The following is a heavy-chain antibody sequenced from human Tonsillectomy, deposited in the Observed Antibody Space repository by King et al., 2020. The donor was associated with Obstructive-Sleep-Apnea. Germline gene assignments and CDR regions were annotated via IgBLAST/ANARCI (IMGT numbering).Heavy chain of an antibody. Sequence: QLQESGPGLVKPSGTLSLTCAVSGGSISSSNWWSWVRQPPGKGLEWIGEIYLSGSTNYNPSLRSRVTMSVDKSKNQFSLKLSSVTAADTAVYYCATGTGTFTYWGQGTLVTVSS. D-gene: IGHD1-14*01. CDR2: IYLSGST. V-gene: IGHV4-4*02. CDR3: ATGTGTFTY. J-gene: IGHJ4*02. CDR1: GGSISSSNW.